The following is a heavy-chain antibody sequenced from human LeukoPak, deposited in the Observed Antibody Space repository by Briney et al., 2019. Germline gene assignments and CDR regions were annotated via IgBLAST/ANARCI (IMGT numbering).Heavy chain of an antibody. CDR3: ARVGSGTYYNYFDY. V-gene: IGHV3-9*01. CDR1: GFTFDDYA. D-gene: IGHD3-10*01. Sequence: PGGSLRLSCAASGFTFDDYAMHWVRQAPGKGLEWVSGISWNSGSIGYADSVKGRFTISKDNAKNSLYLQMNSLRAEDTAVYYCARVGSGTYYNYFDYWGQGTLVTVSS. CDR2: ISWNSGSI. J-gene: IGHJ4*02.